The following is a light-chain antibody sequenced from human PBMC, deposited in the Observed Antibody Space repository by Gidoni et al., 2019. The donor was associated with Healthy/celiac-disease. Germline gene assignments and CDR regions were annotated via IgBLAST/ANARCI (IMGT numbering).Light chain of an antibody. CDR3: QQYNNWPIT. J-gene: IGKJ5*01. CDR2: GAS. CDR1: QSVSSN. Sequence: IVMTQSPATLSVSPGERATLSCRASQSVSSNLAWYQQKPGQAPRLLIYGASTRATGIPARFSGSGSGTEFTLTISSRQSEDFAVYYCQQYNNWPITFGQXTRLEIK. V-gene: IGKV3-15*01.